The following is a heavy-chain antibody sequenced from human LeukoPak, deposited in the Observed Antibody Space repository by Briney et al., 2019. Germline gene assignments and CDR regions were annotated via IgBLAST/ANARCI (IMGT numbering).Heavy chain of an antibody. D-gene: IGHD3-10*01. CDR3: ARERYYASGSVYNRIDY. CDR2: ISSSSSYI. V-gene: IGHV3-21*04. CDR1: GFTFSSYS. Sequence: GGSLRLSCTASGFTFSSYSMNWVRQAPGKGLEWVSSISSSSSYIYYADSVKGRFTISRDNSKNTLYLQMNSLRADDTAVYYCARERYYASGSVYNRIDYWGQGTLVTVSS. J-gene: IGHJ4*02.